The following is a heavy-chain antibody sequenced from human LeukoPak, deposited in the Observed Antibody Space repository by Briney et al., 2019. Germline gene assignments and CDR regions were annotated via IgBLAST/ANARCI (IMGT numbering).Heavy chain of an antibody. V-gene: IGHV1-8*01. CDR3: ARGERFSSSWYRLFDY. CDR1: GYTFTSYD. J-gene: IGHJ4*02. D-gene: IGHD6-13*01. CDR2: MNPNSGNT. Sequence: ASVKVSCKASGYTFTSYDINWVRQATGQGLEWMGWMNPNSGNTGYAQKFQGRVTMTRNTSISTAYMELSSLRSEDTAVYYYARGERFSSSWYRLFDYWGQGTLVTVSS.